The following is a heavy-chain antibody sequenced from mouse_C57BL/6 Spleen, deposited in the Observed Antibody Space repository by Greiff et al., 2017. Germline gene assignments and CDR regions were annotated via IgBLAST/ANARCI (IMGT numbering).Heavy chain of an antibody. CDR1: GFTFSNYW. CDR3: TVWPDLSAY. D-gene: IGHD2-10*02. V-gene: IGHV6-3*01. J-gene: IGHJ3*01. CDR2: IRLKSDNYAT. Sequence: EVKLEESGGGLVQPGGSMKLSCVASGFTFSNYWMNWVRQSPEKGLEWVAQIRLKSDNYATHYAESVKGRFTISRDDSKSSVYLQMNNLRAEDTGIYYCTVWPDLSAYWGQGTLVTVSA.